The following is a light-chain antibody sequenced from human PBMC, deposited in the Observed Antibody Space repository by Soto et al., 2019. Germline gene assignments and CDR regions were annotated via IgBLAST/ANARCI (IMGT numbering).Light chain of an antibody. CDR3: QHFNGYPRT. CDR2: GAS. V-gene: IGKV1-13*02. CDR1: QGISSA. Sequence: AIQLTKSPSSLSASIGDRVTITCRASQGISSALAWYQQKPGKAPSLLIYGASTLESGVPSTFSGSGSGTDFTLTISSLQPEDFATYYCQHFNGYPRTLGQGTRLEIK. J-gene: IGKJ5*01.